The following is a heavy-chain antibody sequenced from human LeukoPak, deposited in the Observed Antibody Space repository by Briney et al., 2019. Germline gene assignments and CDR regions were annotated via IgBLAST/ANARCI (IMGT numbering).Heavy chain of an antibody. CDR1: GFTFSSYW. V-gene: IGHV3-7*01. J-gene: IGHJ3*02. CDR2: IKQDGSEK. CDR3: ARDRAFLGATLAFDI. D-gene: IGHD1-26*01. Sequence: GGSLRLSCAASGFTFSSYWMSWVRQAPGKGLEWVANIKQDGSEKYYVDSVKGRFTISRDNPKNSLYLQMNSLRAEDTAVYYCARDRAFLGATLAFDIWGQGTMATVSS.